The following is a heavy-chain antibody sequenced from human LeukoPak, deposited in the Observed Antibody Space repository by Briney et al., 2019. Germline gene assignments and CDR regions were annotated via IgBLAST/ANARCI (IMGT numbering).Heavy chain of an antibody. V-gene: IGHV4-4*07. CDR3: ARDFSPLGTKHQTKNWFDP. CDR2: IYTSGST. CDR1: GGSISSYY. D-gene: IGHD1-14*01. J-gene: IGHJ5*02. Sequence: SETLSLTCTVSGGSISSYYWSRIRQPAGKGLEWIGRIYTSGSTNYNPSLKSRVTMSVDTSKNQFSLKLSSVTAADTAVYYCARDFSPLGTKHQTKNWFDPWGQGTLVTVSS.